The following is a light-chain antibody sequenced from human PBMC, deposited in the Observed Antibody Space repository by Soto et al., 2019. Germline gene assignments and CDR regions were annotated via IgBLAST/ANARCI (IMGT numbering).Light chain of an antibody. J-gene: IGLJ2*01. CDR2: EVS. CDR3: SSYTTNKTLL. CDR1: SSDVGAYNF. Sequence: QSALTQPASVSGSPGQSITISCTGTSSDVGAYNFVSWYQQHPGKAPKLIFYEVSNRPPGLSDRFSGSKSGTTASLTISGLQAEDAADYFCSSYTTNKTLLFGGGTKLTVL. V-gene: IGLV2-14*01.